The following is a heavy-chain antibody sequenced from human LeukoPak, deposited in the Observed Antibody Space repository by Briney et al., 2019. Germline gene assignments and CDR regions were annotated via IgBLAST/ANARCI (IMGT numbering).Heavy chain of an antibody. CDR3: ARTWGSLDY. J-gene: IGHJ4*02. Sequence: ASVKVSCKASGYPFTSYDINWVRQATGQGLEWMGWMNPNSGNTGYAQKFQGRVTMTRDTSISTAYMELGSLRSDDTAVYYCARTWGSLDYWGQGALVTVSS. D-gene: IGHD7-27*01. CDR2: MNPNSGNT. CDR1: GYPFTSYD. V-gene: IGHV1-8*01.